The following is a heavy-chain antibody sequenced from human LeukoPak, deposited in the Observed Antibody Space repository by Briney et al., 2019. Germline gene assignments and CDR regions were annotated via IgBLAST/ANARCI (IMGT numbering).Heavy chain of an antibody. CDR2: IYYSGST. CDR1: GGSISSSSYY. V-gene: IGHV4-39*01. J-gene: IGHJ5*02. Sequence: PETLSLTCTVSGGSISSSSYYWGWIRQPPGKGLEWIGSIYYSGSTYYNPSLKSRVTISVDTSKNQFSLKLSSVTAADTAVYYCARRVTIFGVVGFDPWGQGTLVTVSS. D-gene: IGHD3-3*01. CDR3: ARRVTIFGVVGFDP.